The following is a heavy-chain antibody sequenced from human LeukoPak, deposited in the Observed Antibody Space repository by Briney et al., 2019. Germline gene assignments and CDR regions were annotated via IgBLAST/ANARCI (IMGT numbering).Heavy chain of an antibody. V-gene: IGHV1-58*01. D-gene: IGHD3-3*01. CDR2: IVVGSGNT. CDR1: GFTFTSST. J-gene: IGHJ4*02. Sequence: ASVKVSCKASGFTFTSSTVQWVRQARGQRLGWMGWIVVGSGNTNYAQKFQERVTLTSDMSTRTAYMELSSLRSEDTAVYYCAADPIYDFWSGYPGYYFDYWGQGTLVTVSS. CDR3: AADPIYDFWSGYPGYYFDY.